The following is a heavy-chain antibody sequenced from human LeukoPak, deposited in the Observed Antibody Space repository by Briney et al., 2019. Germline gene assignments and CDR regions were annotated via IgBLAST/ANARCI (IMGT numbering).Heavy chain of an antibody. CDR1: GGSISSSSYY. CDR3: RDGGYSYGYPGMDV. V-gene: IGHV4-39*01. J-gene: IGHJ6*02. Sequence: PSETLSLTCTVSGGSISSSSYYWGWIRQPPGKGLEWIGSIYYSGSTYYNPSLKSRVTISVDASKNQFSLKLSSVTAADTAVYYCRDGGYSYGYPGMDVWGQGTTVTVSS. D-gene: IGHD5-18*01. CDR2: IYYSGST.